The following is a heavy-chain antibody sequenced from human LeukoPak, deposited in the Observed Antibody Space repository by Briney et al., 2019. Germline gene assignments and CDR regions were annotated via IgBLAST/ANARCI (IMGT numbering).Heavy chain of an antibody. D-gene: IGHD2-2*01. J-gene: IGHJ4*02. Sequence: GGSLRLSCAASGFSFTSFAMHWVRQAPGKGLEYVSAVGTEGVSAYYANSVKGRFTISRDNSKNTLYLEMDSLRPEDTAVYYCVRGGCTTSTCYGYWGQGTLVTVSS. CDR2: VGTEGVSA. CDR1: GFSFTSFA. CDR3: VRGGCTTSTCYGY. V-gene: IGHV3-64*01.